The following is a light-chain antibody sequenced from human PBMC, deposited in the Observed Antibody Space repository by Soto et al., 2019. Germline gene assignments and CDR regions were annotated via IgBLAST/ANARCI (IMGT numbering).Light chain of an antibody. CDR3: SSWDDSLTVV. J-gene: IGLJ2*01. CDR2: SDD. Sequence: QSVLTQPPSASATPGQRVTISCSGSTSNIGGKSVTWYHQIPGAAPKVVIHSDDQRPSGVPDRFSGSKSGTSASLAINAVQSEDEADYFCSSWDDSLTVVFGGGTKLTVL. CDR1: TSNIGGKS. V-gene: IGLV1-44*01.